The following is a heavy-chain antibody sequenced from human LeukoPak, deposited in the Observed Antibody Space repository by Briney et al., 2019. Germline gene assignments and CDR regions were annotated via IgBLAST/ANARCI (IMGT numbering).Heavy chain of an antibody. CDR3: AKKGQTGTSGYYYYYMDV. V-gene: IGHV3-23*01. J-gene: IGHJ6*03. Sequence: PGGSLRLSCAASGFTFSNYAMDWVRQAPGKGLEWVSAISTGGDRAYYADSVKGRFTTSRDNSRNTLYLQLNSLRAEDTAVYYCAKKGQTGTSGYYYYYMDVWGKGTTVTVSS. CDR2: ISTGGDRA. CDR1: GFTFSNYA. D-gene: IGHD1-1*01.